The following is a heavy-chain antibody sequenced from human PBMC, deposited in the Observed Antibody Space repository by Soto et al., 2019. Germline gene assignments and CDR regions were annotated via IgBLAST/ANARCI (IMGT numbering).Heavy chain of an antibody. V-gene: IGHV4-31*03. D-gene: IGHD3-10*01. CDR3: ARDRRVTMVRGVYYGMDV. J-gene: IGHJ6*02. CDR1: GGSISSGGYY. Sequence: QVRLQESGPGLVKPSQTLSLTCTVSGGSISSGGYYWSWIRQHPGKGLEWIGYIYYSGSTYYNPSLKSRVTISVDTSKNQFSLKLSSVTAADTAVYYCARDRRVTMVRGVYYGMDVWGQGTTVTVSS. CDR2: IYYSGST.